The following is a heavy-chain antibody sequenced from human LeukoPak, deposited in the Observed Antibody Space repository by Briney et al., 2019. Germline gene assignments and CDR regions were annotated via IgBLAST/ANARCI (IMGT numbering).Heavy chain of an antibody. CDR3: AIRYIAAAGTENYGMDV. V-gene: IGHV1-69*13. Sequence: SSVTVSCKASGGTLSSYAISWVRQAPGQGLEWMGGIIHIFGTANYAQQFQGRVTITADESPSTDYMELSSLRSEDTAVYYRAIRYIAAAGTENYGMDVWGQGTTVTVSS. J-gene: IGHJ6*02. CDR2: IIHIFGTA. D-gene: IGHD6-13*01. CDR1: GGTLSSYA.